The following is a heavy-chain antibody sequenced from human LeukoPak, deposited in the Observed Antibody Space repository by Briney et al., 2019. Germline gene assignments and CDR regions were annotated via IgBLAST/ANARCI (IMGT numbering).Heavy chain of an antibody. CDR1: GGSFSGYY. J-gene: IGHJ3*02. CDR2: INHSGST. D-gene: IGHD3-3*01. CDR3: ARGRKYYDFWSGHSIDAFDI. V-gene: IGHV4-34*01. Sequence: SETLSLTCGVYGGSFSGYYWSWIRQPPGKGLEWIGEINHSGSTNYNPSLKSRVTISVDTSKNQFSLKLSSVTAADTAVYYCARGRKYYDFWSGHSIDAFDIWGQGTMVTVSS.